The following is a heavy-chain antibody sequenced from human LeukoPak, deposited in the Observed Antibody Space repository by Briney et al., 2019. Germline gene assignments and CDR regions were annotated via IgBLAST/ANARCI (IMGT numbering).Heavy chain of an antibody. Sequence: GGSLRLSCTASEFTFSSYWMHWVRQAPGKGLVWVSRINSDGSSTSYADSVKGRFTISRDNAKNTLYLQMNSLRAEDTAVYYCARVLAVAGTGIDYWGQGTLVTVSS. J-gene: IGHJ4*02. CDR1: EFTFSSYW. CDR2: INSDGSST. V-gene: IGHV3-74*01. CDR3: ARVLAVAGTGIDY. D-gene: IGHD6-19*01.